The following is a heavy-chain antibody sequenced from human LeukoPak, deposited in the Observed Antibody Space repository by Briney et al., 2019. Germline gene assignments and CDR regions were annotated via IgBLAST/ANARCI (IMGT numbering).Heavy chain of an antibody. D-gene: IGHD3-22*01. Sequence: GGSLRLSCAASGFTFSSYWMSWVRQAPGKGLEWVANIKQDGSEKYYVDSVKGRFIISRDNAKNSLYLQMNSLRAEDTAVYYCATVQPEYYDASSGYPYYFDYWGQGSLVTVSS. V-gene: IGHV3-7*01. CDR2: IKQDGSEK. J-gene: IGHJ4*02. CDR1: GFTFSSYW. CDR3: ATVQPEYYDASSGYPYYFDY.